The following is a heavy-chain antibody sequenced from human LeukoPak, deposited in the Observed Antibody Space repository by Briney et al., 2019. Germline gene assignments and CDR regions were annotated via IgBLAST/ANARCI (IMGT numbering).Heavy chain of an antibody. Sequence: GGSLRLSCAASGFTFSSYAMSWVRQAPGKGLEWVSAVSGSGGSTYYADSVKGRFTISRDNSKNTLYVQMNSLRVEDTAVYYCARYDLFTRPQDYWGQGTLVTVSS. CDR1: GFTFSSYA. CDR2: VSGSGGST. D-gene: IGHD3-9*01. CDR3: ARYDLFTRPQDY. V-gene: IGHV3-23*01. J-gene: IGHJ4*02.